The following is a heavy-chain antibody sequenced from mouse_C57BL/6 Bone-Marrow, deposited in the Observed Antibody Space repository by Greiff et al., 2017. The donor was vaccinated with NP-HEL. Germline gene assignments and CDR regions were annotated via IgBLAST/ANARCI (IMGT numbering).Heavy chain of an antibody. CDR2: ISDGGSYT. Sequence: EVQLVESGGGLVKPGGSLKLSCAASGFTFSSYAMSWVRQTPEKRLEWVATISDGGSYTYYPDNVKGRFTISRDNAKNNLYLQMSHLKSEDTAMYYCAREGGITTVVAFDYWGQGTTLTVSS. D-gene: IGHD1-1*01. J-gene: IGHJ2*01. CDR1: GFTFSSYA. CDR3: AREGGITTVVAFDY. V-gene: IGHV5-4*01.